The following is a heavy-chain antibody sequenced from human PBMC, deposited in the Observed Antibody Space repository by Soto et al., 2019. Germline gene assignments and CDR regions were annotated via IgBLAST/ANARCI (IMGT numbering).Heavy chain of an antibody. CDR3: ARSSLGYSSSWLAFDI. D-gene: IGHD6-13*01. Sequence: QVQLQESGPGLVKPSETLSLTCTVSGGSISSYYWSWIRQPPGKGLEWIGYIYYSGSTNYNPSLSRRVTVSVDTSKNQFSLKLSSVTAADTGVYYCARSSLGYSSSWLAFDIWGQGTMVTVSS. V-gene: IGHV4-59*01. J-gene: IGHJ3*02. CDR2: IYYSGST. CDR1: GGSISSYY.